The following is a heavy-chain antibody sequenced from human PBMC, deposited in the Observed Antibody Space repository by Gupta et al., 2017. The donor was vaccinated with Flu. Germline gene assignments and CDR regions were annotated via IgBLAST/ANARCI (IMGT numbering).Heavy chain of an antibody. CDR1: GYTFTSYG. V-gene: IGHV1-18*01. D-gene: IGHD1-26*01. CDR3: ARTRTVVGATYCFDY. CDR2: INSYTGDT. Sequence: QVHLVQSGTEVRKPGASVKVSCKPSGYTFTSYGFSWVRQAPGQGLEWMGWINSYTGDTKYAQKFQGRLTVTTERSTSTAYMELRSLTPDDTAVYYCARTRTVVGATYCFDYWGQGTLVTVSS. J-gene: IGHJ4*02.